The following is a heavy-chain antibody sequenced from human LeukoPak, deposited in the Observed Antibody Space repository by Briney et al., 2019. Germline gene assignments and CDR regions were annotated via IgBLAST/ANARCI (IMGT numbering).Heavy chain of an antibody. V-gene: IGHV1-69*01. CDR3: AWGRFLEWLPDY. CDR2: IIPIFGTA. CDR1: GGTFSIYA. Sequence: SVTVSCKASGGTFSIYAISWVRQAPGQGLEWMGGIIPIFGTANYAQKFQGRVTITADESTSTAYMELSSLRSEDTAVYYCAWGRFLEWLPDYWGQGTLVTVSS. D-gene: IGHD3-3*01. J-gene: IGHJ4*02.